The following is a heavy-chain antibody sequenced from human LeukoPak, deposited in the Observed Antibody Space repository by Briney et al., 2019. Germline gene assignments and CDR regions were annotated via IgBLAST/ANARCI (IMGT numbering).Heavy chain of an antibody. CDR2: IGIDSGNT. D-gene: IGHD1-1*01. Sequence: GGSLRLSCTASGFPFIEYSMNWVRQAPGKGLEWISYIGIDSGNTRYADSVRGRFTISADKAKNSLYLQVNSLRVEDTAVYYCARDHNYAFDNWGQGTLVSVAS. CDR1: GFPFIEYS. J-gene: IGHJ4*02. V-gene: IGHV3-48*01. CDR3: ARDHNYAFDN.